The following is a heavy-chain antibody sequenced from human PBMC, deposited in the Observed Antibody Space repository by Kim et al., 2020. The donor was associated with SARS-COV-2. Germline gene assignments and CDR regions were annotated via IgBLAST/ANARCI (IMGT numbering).Heavy chain of an antibody. CDR2: ISWNSGSI. D-gene: IGHD3-10*01. Sequence: GGSLRLSCAASGFTFDDYAMHWVRQAPGKGLEWVSGISWNSGSIGYADSVKGRFTISRDNAKNSLYLQMNSLRAEDTALYYCAKIGGGMEVWGQGTTVP. CDR3: AKIGGGMEV. J-gene: IGHJ6*02. V-gene: IGHV3-9*01. CDR1: GFTFDDYA.